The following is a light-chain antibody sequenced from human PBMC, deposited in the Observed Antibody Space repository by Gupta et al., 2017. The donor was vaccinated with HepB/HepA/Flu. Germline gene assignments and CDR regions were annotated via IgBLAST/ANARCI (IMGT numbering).Light chain of an antibody. CDR2: DVS. Sequence: EIVLTQSPATLALPPGERVTLSCRASQNIRTSLAWYQHKPGLAPRLLIYDVSNRATGVPARFAGSGSGTDFTLAISSLEPEDFAVYYCQQRSKWPRTFGQGTRVEI. V-gene: IGKV3-11*01. J-gene: IGKJ1*01. CDR3: QQRSKWPRT. CDR1: QNIRTS.